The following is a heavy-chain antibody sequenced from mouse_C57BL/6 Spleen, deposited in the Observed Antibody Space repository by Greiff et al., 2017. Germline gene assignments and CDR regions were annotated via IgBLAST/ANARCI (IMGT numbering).Heavy chain of an antibody. CDR2: IDPEDGDT. V-gene: IGHV14-1*01. Sequence: EVQLQQSGAELVRPGASVKLSCTASGFNIKDYYMHWVKQRPEQGLEWIGRIDPEDGDTEYAPKFQGKATMTADTSSNTAYLQLSSLTSEDTAFYYCTPIYDGYSAWFAYWGQGTLVTVSA. CDR1: GFNIKDYY. D-gene: IGHD2-3*01. CDR3: TPIYDGYSAWFAY. J-gene: IGHJ3*01.